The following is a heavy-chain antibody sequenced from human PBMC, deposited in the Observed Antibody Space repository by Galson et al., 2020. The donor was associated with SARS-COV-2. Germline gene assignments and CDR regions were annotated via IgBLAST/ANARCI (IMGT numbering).Heavy chain of an antibody. CDR2: IYYSGST. D-gene: IGHD6-19*01. CDR3: ARVSPSRYGFIAVACHFDY. CDR1: GGSISSGGYY. Sequence: SETLSLTCTVSGGSISSGGYYWSWIRQHPGKGLEWIGYIYYSGSTYYNPSLKSRVTISVDTSKNQFSLKLSSVTAADTAVYYCARVSPSRYGFIAVACHFDYWGQGTLVTVSS. V-gene: IGHV4-31*03. J-gene: IGHJ4*02.